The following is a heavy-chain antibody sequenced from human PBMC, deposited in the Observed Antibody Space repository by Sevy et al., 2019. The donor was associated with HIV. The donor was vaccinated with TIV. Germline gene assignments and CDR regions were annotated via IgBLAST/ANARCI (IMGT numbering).Heavy chain of an antibody. J-gene: IGHJ3*02. CDR2: IYHSGTT. V-gene: IGHV4-31*03. CDR1: GGSISSSNSY. CDR3: ARDPDYDDYGGHAFDI. D-gene: IGHD4-17*01. Sequence: SETLSLTCTVSGGSISSSNSYWSWIRQRPGKGLEWIGFIYHSGTTYYNPSLRSRLNMSVDKPKNQFSLKLSSVTAADTAVYYCARDPDYDDYGGHAFDIWGQGTMVTVSS.